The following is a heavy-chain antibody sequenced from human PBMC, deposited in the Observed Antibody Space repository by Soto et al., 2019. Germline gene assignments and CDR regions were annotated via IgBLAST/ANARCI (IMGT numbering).Heavy chain of an antibody. CDR2: IIPIFTTT. D-gene: IGHD6-6*01. V-gene: IGHV1-69*13. Sequence: ASVKVSCKASGGTFSNYAISWVRQAPGQGLEWMGGIIPIFTTTKYAQKFQGRVTFTADESTSTAYMELSSMRSEDTAVYYCAIEYSSSPPYYPIGYWGQGTLVTVS. J-gene: IGHJ4*02. CDR3: AIEYSSSPPYYPIGY. CDR1: GGTFSNYA.